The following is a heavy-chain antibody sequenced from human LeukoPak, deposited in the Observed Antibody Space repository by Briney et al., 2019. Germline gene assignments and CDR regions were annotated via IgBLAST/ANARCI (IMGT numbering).Heavy chain of an antibody. CDR3: AALYDFWSGYDY. CDR1: GGTFSSYA. Sequence: SVKVSCKASGGTFSSYAISWVRQAPGQGLEWMGGIIPIFGTANYAQKFQGRVTITADKSTSTAYMELSSLRSEDTAVYYCAALYDFWSGYDYWGQGTLATVSS. V-gene: IGHV1-69*06. J-gene: IGHJ4*02. D-gene: IGHD3-3*01. CDR2: IIPIFGTA.